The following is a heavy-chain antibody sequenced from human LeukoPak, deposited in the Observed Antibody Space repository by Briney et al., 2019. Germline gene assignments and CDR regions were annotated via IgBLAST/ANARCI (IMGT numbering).Heavy chain of an antibody. V-gene: IGHV3-9*01. CDR1: GFTFDDYA. CDR2: ISWNSGSI. Sequence: GGSLRLSCAASGFTFDDYAMHWVRQAPGKGLEWVSGISWNSGSIGYADSVKGRFTISRDNAKNSLYLQMNSLRAEDTASYYCAKDDSRHIVVVTAIPGYYYYGMDVWGQGTTVTVSS. CDR3: AKDDSRHIVVVTAIPGYYYYGMDV. D-gene: IGHD2-21*02. J-gene: IGHJ6*02.